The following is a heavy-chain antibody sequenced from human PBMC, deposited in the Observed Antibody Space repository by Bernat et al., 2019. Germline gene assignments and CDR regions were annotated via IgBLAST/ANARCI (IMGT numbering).Heavy chain of an antibody. V-gene: IGHV3-30*02. J-gene: IGHJ2*01. CDR3: GSRRDGSCWYFDL. D-gene: IGHD5-24*01. Sequence: QVQLVESGGGVVQPGGSLRLSCAASGFTFSSYGMHWVRQAPGKGLEWVAFIRYDGSNKYYADSVKGRFTISRDNSKNTLYLQMNSLRAEDTAVYYCGSRRDGSCWYFDLWGRGTLVTVSS. CDR1: GFTFSSYG. CDR2: IRYDGSNK.